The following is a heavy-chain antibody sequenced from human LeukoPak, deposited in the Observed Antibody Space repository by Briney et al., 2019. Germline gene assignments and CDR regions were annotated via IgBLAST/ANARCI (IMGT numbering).Heavy chain of an antibody. CDR3: AKVPRYCSGGSCYSGIFDY. CDR2: ISGDGGST. D-gene: IGHD2-15*01. CDR1: GFTFADYA. J-gene: IGHJ4*02. Sequence: GGSLRLSCAASGFTFADYAMHWVRQAPGRGLEWVSLISGDGGSTYYADSVKGRFTISRDNNKNSLYLQMNSLRTEDTALYYCAKVPRYCSGGSCYSGIFDYWGQGTLVTVSS. V-gene: IGHV3-43*02.